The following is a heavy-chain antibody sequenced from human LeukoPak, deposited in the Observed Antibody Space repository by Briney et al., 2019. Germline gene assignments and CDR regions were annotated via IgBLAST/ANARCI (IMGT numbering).Heavy chain of an antibody. J-gene: IGHJ4*02. Sequence: SETLSLTCTVAGGSTSSGGYYWSWIRQHPGKGLEWIGYINYNGVTYYNPSLKSRLTISVVDTSKNQFSLRLNSVTVADTAVYYCASSDYVWVNYRPIPDYWGQGTLVTVSS. D-gene: IGHD3-16*02. V-gene: IGHV4-31*03. CDR1: GGSTSSGGYY. CDR2: INYNGVT. CDR3: ASSDYVWVNYRPIPDY.